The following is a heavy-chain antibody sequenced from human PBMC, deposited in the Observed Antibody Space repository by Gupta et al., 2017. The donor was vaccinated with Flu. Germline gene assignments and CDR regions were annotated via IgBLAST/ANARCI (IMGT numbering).Heavy chain of an antibody. CDR3: AATVRPMIRGINSSRHRWFDP. D-gene: IGHD3-10*01. Sequence: DYYWHWVRQASGKGLEWIGDINHSGSPTYNPSLMSRATISVDTSKNQFSLRLNSVTAADAAVYYCAATVRPMIRGINSSRHRWFDPWGQGTLVIVTS. CDR2: INHSGSP. J-gene: IGHJ5*02. V-gene: IGHV4-34*01. CDR1: DYY.